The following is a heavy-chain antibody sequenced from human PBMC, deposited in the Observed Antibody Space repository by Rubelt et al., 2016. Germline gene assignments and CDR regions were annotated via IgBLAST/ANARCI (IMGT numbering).Heavy chain of an antibody. CDR2: GST. V-gene: IGHV4-59*01. Sequence: GSTNYNPSLKSRVTISVDTSKNQFSLKLSSVTAADTAVYYCARDWTPYSSEWLPNWFDPWGQGTLVTVSS. CDR3: ARDWTPYSSEWLPNWFDP. D-gene: IGHD3-3*01. J-gene: IGHJ5*02.